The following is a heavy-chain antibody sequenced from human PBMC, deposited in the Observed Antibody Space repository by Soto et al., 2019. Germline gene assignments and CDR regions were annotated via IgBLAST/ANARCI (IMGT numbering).Heavy chain of an antibody. CDR1: GGSISSSSYF. Sequence: SETLSLTCTFSGGSISSSSYFWGWIRQPPGKGLEWIGSIYYSGSTYYNPSLKSRVTISVDTSKNQFSLKLSSVTAADTAVYYCARHDWNGVDYWGQGTLVTVSS. J-gene: IGHJ4*02. CDR3: ARHDWNGVDY. CDR2: IYYSGST. V-gene: IGHV4-39*01. D-gene: IGHD1-1*01.